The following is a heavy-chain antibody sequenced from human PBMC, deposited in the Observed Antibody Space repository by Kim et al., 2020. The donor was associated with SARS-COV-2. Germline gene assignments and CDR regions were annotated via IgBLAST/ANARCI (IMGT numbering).Heavy chain of an antibody. D-gene: IGHD2-15*01. Sequence: ASVKVSCKASGYTFTGYYIHWVRQAPGQGLEWMGRINPNNGDTKYAQKFQGRVTMTRDMSMNTAYMELSRLTSDDTAVYYCARLPFCSGGTCYNWYFDPWGRGTLVTVSS. CDR2: INPNNGDT. CDR1: GYTFTGYY. V-gene: IGHV1-2*06. CDR3: ARLPFCSGGTCYNWYFDP. J-gene: IGHJ2*01.